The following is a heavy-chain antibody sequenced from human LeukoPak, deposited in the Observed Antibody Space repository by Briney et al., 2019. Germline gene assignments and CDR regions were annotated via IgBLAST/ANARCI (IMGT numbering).Heavy chain of an antibody. CDR3: ARGAAAPYGSWFDT. V-gene: IGHV4-59*01. D-gene: IGHD4-17*01. CDR1: GGSTSSYY. J-gene: IGHJ5*02. CDR2: IYYRGST. Sequence: SATLSLTSTVPGGSTSSYYCSWIRQPPGKGLEWSGYIYYRGSTNYNPSLKSRVAISVEPSKNQFSLKLWSVTAADTAVCYCARGAAAPYGSWFDTWGQGALVTVSS.